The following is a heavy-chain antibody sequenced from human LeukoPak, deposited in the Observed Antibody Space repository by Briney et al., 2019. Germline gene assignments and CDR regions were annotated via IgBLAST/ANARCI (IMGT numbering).Heavy chain of an antibody. CDR1: GFTFSGFW. D-gene: IGHD6-6*01. J-gene: IGHJ3*01. Sequence: GGSLRLSCAVSGFTFSGFWMSWSRQAPEKGLEWVASINSDGSEGYYADVVKGRFTISRDNAKNSLYLQINSLRAEDTAVYYCARSSYSSSSSVWGQGTMVTVSS. CDR2: INSDGSEG. CDR3: ARSSYSSSSSV. V-gene: IGHV3-7*03.